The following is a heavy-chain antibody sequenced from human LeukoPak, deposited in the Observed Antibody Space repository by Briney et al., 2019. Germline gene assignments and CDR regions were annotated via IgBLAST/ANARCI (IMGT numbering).Heavy chain of an antibody. CDR3: ARDEGGDYGDYSPYFDY. CDR1: GYTFTNYY. Sequence: ASVKVSCKASGYTFTNYYIHWVRQAPGQGLERMGIINPSGGSTAYAQKFQGRVTMTSDTSTSTVYMELSSLRSEDTAVYYCARDEGGDYGDYSPYFDYWGQGTLVTVSS. J-gene: IGHJ4*02. D-gene: IGHD4-17*01. CDR2: INPSGGST. V-gene: IGHV1-46*01.